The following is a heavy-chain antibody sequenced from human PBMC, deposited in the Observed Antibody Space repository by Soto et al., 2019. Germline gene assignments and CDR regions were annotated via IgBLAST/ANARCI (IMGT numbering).Heavy chain of an antibody. V-gene: IGHV3-30*18. J-gene: IGHJ6*01. Sequence: QVNLVESGGGVVQPGGSLRLSCAASGFSYSRYGMHWVRQAPGKGLEWVAVISHDGSRKYYADSVKGRFTISRDNPKNTLFVQMTGLNTEDTAVYYCAKMAPDFFFDRGGYYRFYYGLDVWGQGTTVTVSS. CDR2: ISHDGSRK. CDR1: GFSYSRYG. D-gene: IGHD3-3*01. CDR3: AKMAPDFFFDRGGYYRFYYGLDV.